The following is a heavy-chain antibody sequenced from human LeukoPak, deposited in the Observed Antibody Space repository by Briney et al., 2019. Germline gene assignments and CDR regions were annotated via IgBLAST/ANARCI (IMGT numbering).Heavy chain of an antibody. D-gene: IGHD6-19*01. V-gene: IGHV5-51*01. J-gene: IGHJ4*02. CDR3: ARTPNIAVAGKAGGGDY. CDR1: GYTFTSYW. CDR2: IYPGDSNT. Sequence: GESLKISCKGSGYTFTSYWIGWVRQMPGKGLEWMGIIYPGDSNTRYSPSFEGQVTISADKSISTAYLQWSSLKAPDTAMYYCARTPNIAVAGKAGGGDYWGQGTLVAVSS.